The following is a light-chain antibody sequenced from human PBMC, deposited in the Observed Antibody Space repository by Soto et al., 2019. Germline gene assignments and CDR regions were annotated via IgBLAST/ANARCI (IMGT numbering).Light chain of an antibody. CDR2: EVT. Sequence: QSALTQPASVSGSPGQSITISCTGTSSDVGGYNYVSWYQQHPGKAPKLMIYEVTNRPSGVSYRFSGSKSGNRASLTISGLQAEDEDDYFCASYTSSSTLVVFGGGTKLTVL. CDR1: SSDVGGYNY. V-gene: IGLV2-14*01. CDR3: ASYTSSSTLVV. J-gene: IGLJ2*01.